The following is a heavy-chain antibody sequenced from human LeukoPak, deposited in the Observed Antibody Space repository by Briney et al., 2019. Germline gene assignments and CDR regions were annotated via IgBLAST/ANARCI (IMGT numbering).Heavy chain of an antibody. V-gene: IGHV3-23*01. CDR2: ISDSGGIT. D-gene: IGHD6-6*01. CDR3: AKNTQYSGYYDC. Sequence: GGSLRLSCAASGFTFSSYPMTWVRQAPGKGPEWVSFISDSGGITYYADSVKGRFTISRDNFKNTLYLQMNSLRAEDTAVYYCAKNTQYSGYYDCWGQGTLVAVSS. J-gene: IGHJ4*02. CDR1: GFTFSSYP.